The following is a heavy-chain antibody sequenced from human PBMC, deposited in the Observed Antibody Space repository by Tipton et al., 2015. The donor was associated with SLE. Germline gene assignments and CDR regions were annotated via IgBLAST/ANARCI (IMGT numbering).Heavy chain of an antibody. V-gene: IGHV4-61*08. J-gene: IGHJ4*02. CDR3: ARHPTYFDY. Sequence: TLSLTCSVSGGSVSSRGHYWSWIRQLPGKGPEWIGYIYYSGSSNYNPSLKSRVTISLDTSKNQFSLRLSSVTAADTAVYYCARHPTYFDYWGQGTLVTVSS. CDR2: IYYSGSS. CDR1: GGSVSSRGHY.